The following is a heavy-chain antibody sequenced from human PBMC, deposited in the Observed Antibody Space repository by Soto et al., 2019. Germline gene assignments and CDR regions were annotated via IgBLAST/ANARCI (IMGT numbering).Heavy chain of an antibody. Sequence: GGSLRLSCAASGFTFSSYGMHWVRQAPGKGLEWVAVISYDGSNKYYADSVKGRFTISRDNSKNTLYLQMNSLRAEDTAVYYCAKDRLYVDTAMEYYYYYGMDVWGQGTTVTVSS. CDR1: GFTFSSYG. D-gene: IGHD5-18*01. J-gene: IGHJ6*02. CDR2: ISYDGSNK. V-gene: IGHV3-30*18. CDR3: AKDRLYVDTAMEYYYYYGMDV.